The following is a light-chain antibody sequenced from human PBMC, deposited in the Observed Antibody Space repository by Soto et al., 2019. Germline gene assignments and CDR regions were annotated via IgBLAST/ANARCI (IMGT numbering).Light chain of an antibody. CDR2: GAS. V-gene: IGKV3-20*01. CDR1: QSVSSTY. J-gene: IGKJ2*01. CDR3: QQYGRSPPFT. Sequence: EIVLTQSPGTLSLSPGERATLSCRASQSVSSTYIAWYQQKPGQAPRVLIYGASSMATGIPDRFSGSGSGTDFTLTISRLEPEDFAVYFCQQYGRSPPFTFGQGTKVEIK.